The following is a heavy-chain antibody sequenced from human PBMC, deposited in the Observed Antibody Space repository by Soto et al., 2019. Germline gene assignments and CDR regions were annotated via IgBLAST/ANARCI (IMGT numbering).Heavy chain of an antibody. CDR1: GFTFSDYY. CDR2: ISSSSRII. Sequence: GGSLRLSCAASGFTFSDYYMSWIRQAPGKGLEWVSYISSSSRIIYYADSVKGRFTISRDNANSSLYLQMSSLRADDTAVYYCARFPARSGGDYWGQGTLVTVSS. V-gene: IGHV3-11*01. CDR3: ARFPARSGGDY. D-gene: IGHD2-15*01. J-gene: IGHJ4*02.